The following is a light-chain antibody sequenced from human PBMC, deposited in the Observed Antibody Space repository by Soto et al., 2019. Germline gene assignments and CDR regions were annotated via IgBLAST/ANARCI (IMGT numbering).Light chain of an antibody. Sequence: QSALTQPASVSGSPGQSITISCTGTSSDVGGYNYVSWYQQHPGKAPKLIIYEVSNRPSGVSNRFSGSKSGNTASLTISGLQAEDEADYYCSSYTSSSTRVFGGGTMVTVL. CDR2: EVS. CDR1: SSDVGGYNY. J-gene: IGLJ2*01. V-gene: IGLV2-14*01. CDR3: SSYTSSSTRV.